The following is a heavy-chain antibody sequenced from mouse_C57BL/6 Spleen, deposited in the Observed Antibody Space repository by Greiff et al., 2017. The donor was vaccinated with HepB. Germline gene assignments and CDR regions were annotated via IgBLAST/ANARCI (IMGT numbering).Heavy chain of an antibody. Sequence: QVQLQQPGAELVRPGSSVKLSCKASGYTFTSYWMDWVKQRPGQGLEWIGNIYPSDSETHYNQKFKDKATLTVDKSSSTAYMQLSSLTSEDSAVYYCARTKGGSSPNYAMDYWGQGTSCTVSS. CDR1: GYTFTSYW. CDR3: ARTKGGSSPNYAMDY. D-gene: IGHD1-1*01. CDR2: IYPSDSET. J-gene: IGHJ4*01. V-gene: IGHV1-61*01.